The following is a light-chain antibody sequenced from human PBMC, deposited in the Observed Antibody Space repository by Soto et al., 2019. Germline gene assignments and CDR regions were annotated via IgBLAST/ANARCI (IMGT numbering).Light chain of an antibody. CDR3: CSYAGSPTSRV. Sequence: QSALTQPASVSGSPGQSITISCTGTSSDVGSHNLVSWYQQHPGKAPKFMIYEVSKRPSGVSNRFSGSKSGNTASLTISGLQAEDEADYYCCSYAGSPTSRVFGTGTKLTVL. CDR1: SSDVGSHNL. CDR2: EVS. V-gene: IGLV2-23*02. J-gene: IGLJ1*01.